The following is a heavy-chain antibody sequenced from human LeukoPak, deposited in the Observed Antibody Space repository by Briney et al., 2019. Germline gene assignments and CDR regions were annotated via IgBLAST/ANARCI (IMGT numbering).Heavy chain of an antibody. V-gene: IGHV4-30-2*01. CDR2: IYHSGST. CDR1: GGSISSGGYY. J-gene: IGHJ3*02. CDR3: ARHGAHDYAFDI. Sequence: PSQALSLTCTVSGGSISSGGYYWSWIRQPPGKGLEWIGYIYHSGSTYYNPSLKSRVTISVDRSKNQFSLKLSSVTAADTAVYYCARHGAHDYAFDIWGQGTMVTVSS. D-gene: IGHD3-3*01.